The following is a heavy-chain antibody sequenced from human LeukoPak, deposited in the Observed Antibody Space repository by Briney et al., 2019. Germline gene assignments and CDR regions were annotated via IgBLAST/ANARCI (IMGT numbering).Heavy chain of an antibody. J-gene: IGHJ6*04. CDR1: GFTFSSNA. D-gene: IGHD3-10*02. CDR2: ISYDGSNK. Sequence: GGSLRLSCAASGFTFSSNAMHWVRQAPGKGLEWVAVISYDGSNKYDADSVKGRFTISRDNSKNTLYLQMNSLRAEDTAVYYCAELGITMIGGVWGKGTTVTISS. V-gene: IGHV3-30-3*01. CDR3: AELGITMIGGV.